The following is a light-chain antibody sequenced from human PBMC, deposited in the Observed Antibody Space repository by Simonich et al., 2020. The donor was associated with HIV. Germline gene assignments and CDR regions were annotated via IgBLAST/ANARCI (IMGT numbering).Light chain of an antibody. J-gene: IGKJ4*01. CDR2: WAS. CDR3: LQDYTYPLT. Sequence: DIVMTQSPDSLAVSLGERATINCKSSQSVLYSSNNKNYLAWYQQKPGQPPKLLIYWASTRESGVPDRFSGSGSGTDFTLTISSLQAEDFATYYCLQDYTYPLTFGGGTKVEI. CDR1: QSVLYSSNNKNY. V-gene: IGKV4-1*01.